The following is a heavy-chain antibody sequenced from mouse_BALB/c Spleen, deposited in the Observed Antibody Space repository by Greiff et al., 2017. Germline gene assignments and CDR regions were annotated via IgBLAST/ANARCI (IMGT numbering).Heavy chain of an antibody. CDR1: GFTFSSYY. D-gene: IGHD1-1*01. V-gene: IGHV5-6-2*01. Sequence: EVKVEESGGGLVKLGGSLKLSCAASGFTFSSYYMSWVRQTPEKRLELVAAINSNGGSTYYPDTVKGRFTISRDNAKNTLYLQMSSLKSEDTALYYCARHITTVVATGGGFDYWGQGTTLTVSS. J-gene: IGHJ2*01. CDR3: ARHITTVVATGGGFDY. CDR2: INSNGGST.